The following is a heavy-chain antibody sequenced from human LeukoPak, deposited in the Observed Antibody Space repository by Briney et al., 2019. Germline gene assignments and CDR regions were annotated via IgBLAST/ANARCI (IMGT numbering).Heavy chain of an antibody. CDR3: ARAARATVTRGWFDP. V-gene: IGHV1-69*05. CDR2: IIPIFGTA. J-gene: IGHJ5*02. CDR1: GGTFSSYA. D-gene: IGHD4-17*01. Sequence: SVKVSCKASGGTFSSYAISWVRQAPGQGLEWMGGIIPIFGTANYAQKFQGRVTITTDESTSTAYVELSSLRSEDTAVYYCARAARATVTRGWFDPWGQGTLVTVSS.